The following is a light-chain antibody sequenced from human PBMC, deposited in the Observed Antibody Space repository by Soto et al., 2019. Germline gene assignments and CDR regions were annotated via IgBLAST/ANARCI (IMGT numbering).Light chain of an antibody. V-gene: IGKV3-11*01. J-gene: IGKJ3*01. CDR3: QQPGA. Sequence: EIVLTQSPATLSLSPGERATLSCRASQSVSSYLAWYQQKPGQAPRLLIYDASNRATGIPARFSGSGSGTDFTLPISSLEPEDFAVYYCQQPGAFGPGTKVDIK. CDR1: QSVSSY. CDR2: DAS.